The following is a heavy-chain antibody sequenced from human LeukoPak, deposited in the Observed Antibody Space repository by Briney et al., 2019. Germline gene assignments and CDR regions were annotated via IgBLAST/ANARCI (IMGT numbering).Heavy chain of an antibody. Sequence: ASVKVSCKASGYTFTSYYMHWVRQAPGQGLEWMGIINPSGGSTSYARKFQGRVTMTRDMSTSTVYMELSSLRSEDTAVYYCARDPSGSHIPEYYFDYWGQGTLVTVSS. CDR3: ARDPSGSHIPEYYFDY. J-gene: IGHJ4*02. CDR2: INPSGGST. V-gene: IGHV1-46*01. CDR1: GYTFTSYY. D-gene: IGHD1-26*01.